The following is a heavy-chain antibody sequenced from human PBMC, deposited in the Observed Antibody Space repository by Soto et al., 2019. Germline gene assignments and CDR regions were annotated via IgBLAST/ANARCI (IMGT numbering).Heavy chain of an antibody. CDR1: GGSISSYY. CDR2: IYYSGST. D-gene: IGHD3-10*01. J-gene: IGHJ4*02. Sequence: PSETLSLTCTVSGGSISSYYWSWIRQPPGKGLEWIGYIYYSGSTNYNPSLKSRVTISVDTSKNQFSLKLSSVTAADTAVYYCARGPYGSGSYNYFDYWGQGTLVTVSS. V-gene: IGHV4-59*01. CDR3: ARGPYGSGSYNYFDY.